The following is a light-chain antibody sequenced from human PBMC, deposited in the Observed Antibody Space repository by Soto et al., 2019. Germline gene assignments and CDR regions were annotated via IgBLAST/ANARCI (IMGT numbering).Light chain of an antibody. V-gene: IGLV1-44*01. J-gene: IGLJ2*01. CDR1: GPYIEVNA. CDR3: SSYGGSNNLV. CDR2: NDL. Sequence: QSVLTQPPSASGTPGQRVPISCSASGPYIEVNAINWYQQVPGTAPRLLIYNDLQRPSGVPDRFSGSRSGSSASLVIVGLQSEDEADYYCSSYGGSNNLVFGGGTKVTVL.